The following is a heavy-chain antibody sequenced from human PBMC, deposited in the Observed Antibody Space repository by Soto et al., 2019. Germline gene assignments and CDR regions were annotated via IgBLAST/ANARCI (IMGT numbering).Heavy chain of an antibody. Sequence: QVQLQQWGAGLLKPSETLSLTCAVYGGSFSGYYWSWIRQPPGKGLEWIGEINHSGSTNYNPSLKSRVTISVDTSKNQFSLKLSSVTAADTAVYYCARGSPGCSGGSCYMYWGQGTLVTVSS. D-gene: IGHD2-15*01. J-gene: IGHJ4*02. CDR2: INHSGST. CDR1: GGSFSGYY. V-gene: IGHV4-34*01. CDR3: ARGSPGCSGGSCYMY.